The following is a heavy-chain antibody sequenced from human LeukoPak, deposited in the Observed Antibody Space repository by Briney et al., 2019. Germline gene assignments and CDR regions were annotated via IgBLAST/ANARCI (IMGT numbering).Heavy chain of an antibody. CDR3: ARAIVVVPAAILGYYFDY. CDR2: IKQDGSEK. V-gene: IGHV3-7*01. J-gene: IGHJ4*02. CDR1: GFTFSRYW. D-gene: IGHD2-2*02. Sequence: GGSLRLSCAASGFTFSRYWMSWVRQAPGKGLEWVANIKQDGSEKYYVDSVKGRFTISRDNAKNSLYLQMNSLRAEDTAVYYCARAIVVVPAAILGYYFDYWGQGTLVTVSS.